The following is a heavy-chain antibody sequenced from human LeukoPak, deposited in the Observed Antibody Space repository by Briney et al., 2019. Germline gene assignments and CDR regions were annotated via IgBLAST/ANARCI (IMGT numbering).Heavy chain of an antibody. J-gene: IGHJ4*02. CDR2: ISYDGSNK. CDR1: GFTFSSYG. Sequence: GGSLRLSCAASGFTFSSYGMHWVRQAPGKGLEWVAVISYDGSNKYYADSVKGRFTISRDNSKNTLYLQMNSLRAEDTAVYYCAKDDYDILTGYIDCWGQGTLVTVSS. CDR3: AKDDYDILTGYIDC. D-gene: IGHD3-9*01. V-gene: IGHV3-30*18.